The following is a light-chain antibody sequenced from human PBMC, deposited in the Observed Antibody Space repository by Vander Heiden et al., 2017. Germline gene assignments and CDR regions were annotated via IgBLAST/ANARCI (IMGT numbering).Light chain of an antibody. CDR2: DNN. Sequence: QSVLTQPPSVSAAPGPKVTISCSRSSSDIVKNYVAWYQQFPGTAPKLLMYDNNRRPSGVPDRFSASKSGTSATLGITGLQTGDEADYYCGTWDTSLSAVVFGGGTKLTVL. V-gene: IGLV1-51*01. CDR3: GTWDTSLSAVV. CDR1: SSDIVKNY. J-gene: IGLJ2*01.